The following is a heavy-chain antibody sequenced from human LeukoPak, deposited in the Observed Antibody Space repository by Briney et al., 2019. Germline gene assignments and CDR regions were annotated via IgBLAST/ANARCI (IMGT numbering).Heavy chain of an antibody. D-gene: IGHD5-18*01. V-gene: IGHV3-21*01. J-gene: IGHJ4*02. CDR3: ARGGLGYSYSNY. Sequence: GSLRLSCAASGFTFSSYSMNWVRQAPGKGLEWVSSISSSSSYIYYADSVKGRFTISRDNAKNSLYLQMNSLRAEDTAVYYCARGGLGYSYSNYWGQGTLVTVSS. CDR1: GFTFSSYS. CDR2: ISSSSSYI.